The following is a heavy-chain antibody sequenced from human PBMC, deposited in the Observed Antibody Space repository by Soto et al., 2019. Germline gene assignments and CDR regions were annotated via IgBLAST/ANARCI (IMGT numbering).Heavy chain of an antibody. D-gene: IGHD6-6*01. J-gene: IGHJ4*02. CDR1: GGSFSGYY. CDR3: ARGRQRGYSSSSYFDY. V-gene: IGHV4-34*01. CDR2: INHSGST. Sequence: LSLTCAVYGGSFSGYYWSWIRQPPGKGLEWIGEINHSGSTNYNPSLKSRVTISVDTSKNQFSLKLSSVTAADTAVYYCARGRQRGYSSSSYFDYWGQGTLVTVSS.